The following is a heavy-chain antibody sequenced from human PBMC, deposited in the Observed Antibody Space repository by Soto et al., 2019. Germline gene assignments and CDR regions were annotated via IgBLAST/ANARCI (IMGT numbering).Heavy chain of an antibody. Sequence: GGSLRLSCAASGFTFSSYGMHWVRQAPGKGLEWVAVIWYDGSNKYYADSVKGRFTISRDNSKNTLYLQMNSLRAEDTAVYYCASLKVWAAAGRGATGMDVWGQGTTVTVSS. CDR3: ASLKVWAAAGRGATGMDV. J-gene: IGHJ6*02. D-gene: IGHD6-13*01. CDR2: IWYDGSNK. V-gene: IGHV3-33*01. CDR1: GFTFSSYG.